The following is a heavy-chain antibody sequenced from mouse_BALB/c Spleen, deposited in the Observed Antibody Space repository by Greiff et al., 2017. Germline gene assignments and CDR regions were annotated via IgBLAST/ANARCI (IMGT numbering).Heavy chain of an antibody. D-gene: IGHD2-2*01. CDR1: GFSLTSYG. Sequence: VMLVESGPGLVAPSQSLSITCTVSGFSLTSYGVHWVRQPPGKGLEWLGVIWAGGSTNYNSALMSRLSISKDNSKSQVFLKMNSLQTDDTAMYYCASHLLWLRLYAMDYWGQGTSVTVSS. J-gene: IGHJ4*01. CDR3: ASHLLWLRLYAMDY. CDR2: IWAGGST. V-gene: IGHV2-9*02.